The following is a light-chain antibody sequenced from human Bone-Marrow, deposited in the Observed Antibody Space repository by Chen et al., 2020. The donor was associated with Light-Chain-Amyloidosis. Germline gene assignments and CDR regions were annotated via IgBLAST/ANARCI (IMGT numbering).Light chain of an antibody. CDR3: QSADSSGTYEVI. J-gene: IGLJ2*01. CDR1: DLPTKY. CDR2: RDT. V-gene: IGLV3-25*03. Sequence: GQTAKITCSGDDLPTKYAYWYQQKPGQAPVLVIHRDTERPSGISERFSGSSSGTTATLTISGVQAEDEADYHCQSADSSGTYEVIFGGGTKLTVL.